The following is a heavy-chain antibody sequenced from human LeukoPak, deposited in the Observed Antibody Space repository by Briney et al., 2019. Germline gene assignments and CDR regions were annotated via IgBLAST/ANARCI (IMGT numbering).Heavy chain of an antibody. J-gene: IGHJ3*02. CDR1: GGSMSSYY. CDR2: IYYSGGT. CDR3: ARNTSVAGDAFDI. D-gene: IGHD6-19*01. V-gene: IGHV4-59*01. Sequence: SETLSLTCTVSGGSMSSYYWTWIRQTPGRGLEWIGHIYYSGGTNYNPALKSRVTISVDTSKSQFSLQLSSLTAADTAVYYCARNTSVAGDAFDIWGQGTMDIVSS.